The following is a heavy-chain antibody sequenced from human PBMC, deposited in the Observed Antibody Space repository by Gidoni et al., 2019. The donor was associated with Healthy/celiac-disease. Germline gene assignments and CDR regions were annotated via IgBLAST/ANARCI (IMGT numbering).Heavy chain of an antibody. J-gene: IGHJ3*02. CDR1: GYTFTSYA. D-gene: IGHD3-22*01. CDR2: INAGNGNT. V-gene: IGHV1-3*01. CDR3: AADPYYYDSSGYHDAFDI. Sequence: QVQLVQPGAEVKKPGASVKVSCKASGYTFTSYAMHWVRQAPGQRLEWMGWINAGNGNTKYSQKFQGRVTLTRDTSASTAYMELSSLRSEDTAVYYCAADPYYYDSSGYHDAFDIWGQGTMVTVSS.